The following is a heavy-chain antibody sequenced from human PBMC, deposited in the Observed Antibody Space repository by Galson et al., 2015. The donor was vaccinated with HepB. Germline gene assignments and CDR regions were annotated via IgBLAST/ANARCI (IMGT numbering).Heavy chain of an antibody. CDR1: GFTFTRYA. Sequence: SLRLSCAASGFTFTRYAMTWVRQAPGKGLEWVSIIYSGTSTYYAAAVRGRFTISRHNFKNTLSLQMNSLRAEDTAVYYCARGPRYYYDSRGPGYFDYWGQGTLVTVSS. J-gene: IGHJ4*02. D-gene: IGHD3-22*01. CDR2: IYSGTST. CDR3: ARGPRYYYDSRGPGYFDY. V-gene: IGHV3-53*04.